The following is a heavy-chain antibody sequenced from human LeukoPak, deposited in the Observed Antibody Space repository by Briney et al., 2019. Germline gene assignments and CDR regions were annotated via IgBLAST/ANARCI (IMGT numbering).Heavy chain of an antibody. Sequence: GGSLRLSCAASGFTFSSYAMHWVRQAPGKGLEWVAVISYDGSNKYYADSVKGRFTISRDNSKNTLYLQMNSLRAEDTAVYCCARDEWELLGYFDYWGQGTLVTVSS. J-gene: IGHJ4*02. V-gene: IGHV3-30-3*01. CDR2: ISYDGSNK. D-gene: IGHD1-26*01. CDR3: ARDEWELLGYFDY. CDR1: GFTFSSYA.